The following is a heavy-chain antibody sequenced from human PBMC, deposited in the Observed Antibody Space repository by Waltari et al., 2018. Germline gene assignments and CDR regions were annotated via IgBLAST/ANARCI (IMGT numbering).Heavy chain of an antibody. CDR1: GGSISSSNYY. CDR3: ARLDGCSGGSCYSGDY. D-gene: IGHD2-15*01. J-gene: IGHJ4*02. V-gene: IGHV4-39*01. Sequence: QLQLQESGPGLVKPSETLSLTCTVSGGSISSSNYYWGWIRQPPGKGLEWIGSIYYSGVTYYNPARKSRVTISVDTSKNQFSLKLSSVTAADTAVYYCARLDGCSGGSCYSGDYWGQGTLVTVSS. CDR2: IYYSGVT.